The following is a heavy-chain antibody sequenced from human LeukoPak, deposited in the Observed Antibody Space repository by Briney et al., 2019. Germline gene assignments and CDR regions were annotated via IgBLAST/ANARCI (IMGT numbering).Heavy chain of an antibody. D-gene: IGHD2-2*02. Sequence: GASVKVSCKASGYTFTGYYMHWVRQAPGQGLEWMGWINPNSGGTNYAQKFQGRVTMTRNTSISTAYMELSSLRSEDTAVYYCARGGYCSSTSCYKGFDYWGQGTLVTVSS. CDR1: GYTFTGYY. CDR2: INPNSGGT. CDR3: ARGGYCSSTSCYKGFDY. V-gene: IGHV1-2*02. J-gene: IGHJ4*02.